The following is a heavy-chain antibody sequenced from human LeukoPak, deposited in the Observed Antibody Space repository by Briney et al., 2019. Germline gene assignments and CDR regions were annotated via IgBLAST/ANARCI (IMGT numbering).Heavy chain of an antibody. CDR2: INIDGSDI. CDR3: ARIYCSGGSCYSVDY. D-gene: IGHD2-15*01. J-gene: IGHJ4*02. V-gene: IGHV3-74*01. CDR1: GFTFSSYW. Sequence: GGSLRLSCAASGFTFSSYWMFWVRQAPGKGLVWVSRINIDGSDITYADSVKGRFTISRDNAKNSLYLQMNSLRAEDTAVYYCARIYCSGGSCYSVDYWGQGTLVTVST.